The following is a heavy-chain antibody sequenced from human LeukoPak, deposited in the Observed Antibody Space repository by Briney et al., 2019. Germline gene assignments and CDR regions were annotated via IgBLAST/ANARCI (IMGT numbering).Heavy chain of an antibody. CDR1: GYTFTSYY. V-gene: IGHV1-46*01. CDR3: ARNDYGERRPLLTYQFDY. D-gene: IGHD4-17*01. J-gene: IGHJ4*02. CDR2: ISPSGGST. Sequence: ASVKVSCKASGYTFTSYYMHWVRQAPGQGLEWMGIISPSGGSTSYAQKFQGRVTMTRDTSTSTVYMELSSLRSEDTAVYYCARNDYGERRPLLTYQFDYWGQGTLVTVSS.